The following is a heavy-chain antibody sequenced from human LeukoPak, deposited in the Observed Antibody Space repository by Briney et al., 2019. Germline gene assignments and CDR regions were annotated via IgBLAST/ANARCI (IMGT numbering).Heavy chain of an antibody. D-gene: IGHD4-11*01. Sequence: PGGSLRLSCADSGFTFSAYHINWVRQAPGKGLEWVGRIKSKTDGGTTDYAAPVKGRFTISRDDSKNTLFLQMNSLKTEDTAVYYCTHYTVTTSFDYWGQGTLVTASS. J-gene: IGHJ4*02. CDR3: THYTVTTSFDY. CDR2: IKSKTDGGTT. V-gene: IGHV3-15*07. CDR1: GFTFSAYH.